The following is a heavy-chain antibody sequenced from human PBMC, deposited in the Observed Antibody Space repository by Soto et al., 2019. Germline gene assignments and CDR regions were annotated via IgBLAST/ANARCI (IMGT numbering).Heavy chain of an antibody. D-gene: IGHD6-6*01. V-gene: IGHV4-59*01. CDR3: ASNMVAAQKEYSFDY. CDR1: GGSISSYY. J-gene: IGHJ4*02. Sequence: SETLSLTCTVSGGSISSYYWSWIRQPPGKGLEWIGYIYYSGSTNYNPSLKSRVTISVDTSKNQFSLKLSSVTAADTAVYYCASNMVAAQKEYSFDYWGQGTLVTVSS. CDR2: IYYSGST.